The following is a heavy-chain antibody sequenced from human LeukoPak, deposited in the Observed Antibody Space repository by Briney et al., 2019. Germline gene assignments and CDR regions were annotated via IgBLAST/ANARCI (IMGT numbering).Heavy chain of an antibody. V-gene: IGHV3-30*18. D-gene: IGHD2-8*01. CDR2: VSYDGTNE. CDR1: GFTLSDYG. Sequence: GRSLRLSCAASGFTLSDYGMHWVRQAPGKGLEWVAVVSYDGTNEKYADPVKGRFTISRDNSKNTLSLQMNSLRADETAVYYCAKDWANGDYIDHWGQGTLVTVSS. J-gene: IGHJ4*02. CDR3: AKDWANGDYIDH.